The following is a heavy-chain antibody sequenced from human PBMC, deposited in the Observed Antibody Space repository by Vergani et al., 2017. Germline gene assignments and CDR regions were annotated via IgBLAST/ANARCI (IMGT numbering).Heavy chain of an antibody. CDR2: IWYDGSNK. D-gene: IGHD6-13*01. J-gene: IGHJ5*02. Sequence: QVQLVESGGGVVQPGRSLRLSCAASGFTFSSYGMHWVRQAPGKGLEWVAVIWYDGSNKYYADSVKGRFTISRDNSKNTLYLQMNSLRAEDTAVYYCAREGGPTYSSSWPNWFDPWGQGTLVTVSS. CDR3: AREGGPTYSSSWPNWFDP. CDR1: GFTFSSYG. V-gene: IGHV3-33*01.